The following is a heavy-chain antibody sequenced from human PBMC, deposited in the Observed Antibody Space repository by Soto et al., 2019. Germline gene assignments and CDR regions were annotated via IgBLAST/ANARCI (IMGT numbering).Heavy chain of an antibody. CDR3: ARGSLRGGNWYFDL. V-gene: IGHV6-1*01. Sequence: QEQLQQSGPGLVKPSQTLSLTCAISGDSVSKNSATWNWIRQSPARGLEWLGRTYYRSKWYNDYAVSVKSRITINPDTSKNQFSLQLNSVTPEDTAVYYCARGSLRGGNWYFDLWGRGTLATVSS. J-gene: IGHJ2*01. CDR1: GDSVSKNSAT. CDR2: TYYRSKWYN. D-gene: IGHD3-16*01.